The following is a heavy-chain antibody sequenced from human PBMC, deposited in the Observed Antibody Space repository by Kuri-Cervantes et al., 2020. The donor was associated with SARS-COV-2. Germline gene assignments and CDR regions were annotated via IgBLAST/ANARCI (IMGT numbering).Heavy chain of an antibody. Sequence: GGSLRLSCAASGFTFSSYEMNWVRQAPGKGLEWVSYISSSSSYIYYADSVKGRFTISRDNAKNSLYLQMNSLRAEDTAVYYCARVEVAGMSYGMDVWGQGTTVTVSS. CDR3: ARVEVAGMSYGMDV. D-gene: IGHD6-19*01. V-gene: IGHV3-21*05. CDR2: ISSSSSYI. CDR1: GFTFSSYE. J-gene: IGHJ6*02.